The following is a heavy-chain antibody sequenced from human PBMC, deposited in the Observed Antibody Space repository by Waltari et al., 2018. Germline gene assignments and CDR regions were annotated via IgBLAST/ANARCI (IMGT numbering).Heavy chain of an antibody. CDR3: ASDPGFANGMDG. CDR1: GFLVSNNY. D-gene: IGHD1-1*01. Sequence: EVQLVESGAGLIQPGGSLRLSCAASGFLVSNNYMSWVRQAPGKGLEWVSVTKGGGNTFYSDSVKGRFTISTEDSSNTLSLQMNSLRVEDTAVYYCASDPGFANGMDGWGQGTLVTVSS. CDR2: TKGGGNT. V-gene: IGHV3-53*01. J-gene: IGHJ4*02.